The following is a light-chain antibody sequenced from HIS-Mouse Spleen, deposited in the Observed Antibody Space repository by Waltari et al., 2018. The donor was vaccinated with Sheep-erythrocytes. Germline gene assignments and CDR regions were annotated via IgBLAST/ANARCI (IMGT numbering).Light chain of an antibody. CDR2: QDT. V-gene: IGLV3-1*01. CDR3: QAWDSSIVV. Sequence: SSELTQPPSVSVSPEQTASITCSGDKLGDKYACWSQQKPGQSPVLVIYQDTKRPSGIPERFSGSNSGNTATLTISGTQAMDEADYYCQAWDSSIVVFGGGTKLTVL. J-gene: IGLJ2*01. CDR1: KLGDKY.